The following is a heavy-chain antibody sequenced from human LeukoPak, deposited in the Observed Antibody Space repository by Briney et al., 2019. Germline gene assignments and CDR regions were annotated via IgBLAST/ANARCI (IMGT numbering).Heavy chain of an antibody. CDR1: GGSISSGSYY. V-gene: IGHV4-61*02. CDR2: IYTSGST. Sequence: MTSETLSLTCTVSGGSISSGSYYWSWIRQPAGKGLEWIGRIYTSGSTNYNPSLKSRVTISVDTSKNQFSLKLSSVTAADTAVYYCARDREDIVVVPAAIPQVGEPHYYYYYYMDVWGKGTTVTVSS. CDR3: ARDREDIVVVPAAIPQVGEPHYYYYYYMDV. D-gene: IGHD2-2*02. J-gene: IGHJ6*03.